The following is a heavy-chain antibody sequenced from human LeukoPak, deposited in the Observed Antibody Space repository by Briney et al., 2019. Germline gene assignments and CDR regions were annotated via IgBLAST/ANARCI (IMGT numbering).Heavy chain of an antibody. CDR2: IYYSGST. V-gene: IGHV4-59*12. D-gene: IGHD3-10*01. CDR3: AREARTLSRITMVRGVPRWFDP. Sequence: SETLSLTCTVSGGSISSYYWSWIRQPPGKGLEWIGYIYYSGSTNYNPSLKSRVTISVNTSKNQFSLKLSSVTAADTAVYYCAREARTLSRITMVRGVPRWFDPWGQGTLVTVSS. CDR1: GGSISSYY. J-gene: IGHJ5*02.